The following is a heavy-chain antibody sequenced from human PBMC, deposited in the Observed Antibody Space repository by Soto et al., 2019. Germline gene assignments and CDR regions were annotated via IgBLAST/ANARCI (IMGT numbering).Heavy chain of an antibody. CDR2: IYYSGST. J-gene: IGHJ4*02. D-gene: IGHD6-19*01. Sequence: SETLSLTCTVSGGSISSSSYYWGWMRQPPGKGLEWIGSIYYSGSTYYNPSLKSRVTISVDTSKNQFSLKLSSVTAADTAVYYCASHAVHSSGFTDYWGQGTLVTVSS. V-gene: IGHV4-39*01. CDR3: ASHAVHSSGFTDY. CDR1: GGSISSSSYY.